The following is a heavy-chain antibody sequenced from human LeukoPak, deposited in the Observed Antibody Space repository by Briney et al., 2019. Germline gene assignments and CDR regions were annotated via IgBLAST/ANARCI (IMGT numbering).Heavy chain of an antibody. CDR2: IYYSGST. CDR3: ASERGSNWFDP. D-gene: IGHD3-10*01. J-gene: IGHJ5*02. Sequence: SETLSLTCTVSGGSISSGDYYWSWLRQPPGKGLEWIGYIYYSGSTYYNPSLKSRVTISVDTSKNQFSLKLSSVTAADTAVYYCASERGSNWFDPWGQGTLVTVSS. V-gene: IGHV4-30-4*01. CDR1: GGSISSGDYY.